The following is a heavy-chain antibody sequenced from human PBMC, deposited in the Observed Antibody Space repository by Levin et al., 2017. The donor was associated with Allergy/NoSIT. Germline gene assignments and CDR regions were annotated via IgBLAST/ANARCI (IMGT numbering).Heavy chain of an antibody. D-gene: IGHD1-26*01. V-gene: IGHV3-30*18. J-gene: IGHJ3*02. CDR1: GFTFSSYG. Sequence: GGSLRLSCAASGFTFSSYGMHWVRQAPGKGLEWVAVISYDGSNKYYADSVKGRFTISRDNSKNTLYLQMNSLRAEDTAVYYCAKKRLATLSVLGDAFDIWGQGTMVTVSS. CDR3: AKKRLATLSVLGDAFDI. CDR2: ISYDGSNK.